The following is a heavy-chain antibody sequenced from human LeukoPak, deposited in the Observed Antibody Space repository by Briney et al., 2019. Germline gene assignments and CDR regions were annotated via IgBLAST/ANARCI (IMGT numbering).Heavy chain of an antibody. J-gene: IGHJ6*02. CDR3: ARSERGYYISYYYYYYGMDV. CDR2: IIPIFGTA. D-gene: IGHD3-3*01. Sequence: GASVKVSCKASGGTFSSYAISWVRQAPGQGLEWVGGIIPIFGTANYAQKFQGRVTITADESTSTAYMELSSLRSEDTAVYYCARSERGYYISYYYYYYGMDVWGQGTTVTVSS. CDR1: GGTFSSYA. V-gene: IGHV1-69*13.